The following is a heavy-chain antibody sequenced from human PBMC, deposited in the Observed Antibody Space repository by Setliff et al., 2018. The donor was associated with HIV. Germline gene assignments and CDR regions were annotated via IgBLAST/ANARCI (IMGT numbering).Heavy chain of an antibody. J-gene: IGHJ3*01. V-gene: IGHV1-2*06. Sequence: VKVSCKAFGFVVSGYYMNWVRQAPGQGLEWMGRINPNNGVANYAETFQGRVTMTLDTSISTAYLELNRLTSDDTAVYYCARPRVFDSFDVWGQGAMVTVSS. CDR1: GFVVSGYY. CDR2: INPNNGVA. CDR3: ARPRVFDSFDV.